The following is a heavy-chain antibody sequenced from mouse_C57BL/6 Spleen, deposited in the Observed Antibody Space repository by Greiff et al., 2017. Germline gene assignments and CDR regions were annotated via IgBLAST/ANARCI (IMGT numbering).Heavy chain of an antibody. Sequence: EVQLQQSGPELVKPGASVKISCKASGYTFTDYYMNWVKQSHGKSLEWIGDINPNNGGTSYNQKFKGKATLTVDKSSSTAYMELRSLTSEDSAVYYCARRYYYSNYGFAYWGQGTLVTVSA. CDR2: INPNNGGT. CDR1: GYTFTDYY. J-gene: IGHJ3*01. V-gene: IGHV1-26*01. D-gene: IGHD2-5*01. CDR3: ARRYYYSNYGFAY.